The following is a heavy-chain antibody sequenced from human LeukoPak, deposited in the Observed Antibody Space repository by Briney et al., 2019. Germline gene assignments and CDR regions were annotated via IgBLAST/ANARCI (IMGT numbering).Heavy chain of an antibody. J-gene: IGHJ4*02. V-gene: IGHV3-21*01. CDR2: ISSSSSYI. CDR3: ASLHSSKTNDY. D-gene: IGHD6-19*01. Sequence: GGSLRLSCAASGFTFSSYSMNWVRQAPGKGLELVSSISSSSSYIYYADSVKGRFTISRDNAKNSLYLQMNSLRAEDTAVYYCASLHSSKTNDYWGQGTLVTVSS. CDR1: GFTFSSYS.